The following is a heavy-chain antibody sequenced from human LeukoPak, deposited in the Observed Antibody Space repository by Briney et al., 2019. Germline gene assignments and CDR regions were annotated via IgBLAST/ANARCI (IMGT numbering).Heavy chain of an antibody. V-gene: IGHV1-2*02. CDR2: INPNSGGT. CDR1: GYTFTGYY. CDR3: ARAAVAGTTLLGDY. D-gene: IGHD1-1*01. J-gene: IGHJ4*02. Sequence: GASVKVSCKASGYTFTGYYMRWVRQAPGQGLEWMGWINPNSGGTNYAQKLQGRVTMTTDTSTSTANMELRSLRSDDTAVYYCARAAVAGTTLLGDYWGQGTLVTVSS.